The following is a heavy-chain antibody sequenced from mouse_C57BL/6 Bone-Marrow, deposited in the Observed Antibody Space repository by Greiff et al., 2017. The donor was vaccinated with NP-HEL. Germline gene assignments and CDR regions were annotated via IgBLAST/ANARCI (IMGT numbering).Heavy chain of an antibody. CDR2: ILPGSGST. Sequence: LQESGAELMKPGASVKLSCKATGYTFTGYWIEWVKQRPGHGLEWIGEILPGSGSTNYNEKFKGKATFTADTSSNTAYMQLSSLTTEDSAIYYCARGYGYDWFAYWGQGTLVTVSA. CDR1: GYTFTGYW. D-gene: IGHD2-2*01. V-gene: IGHV1-9*01. CDR3: ARGYGYDWFAY. J-gene: IGHJ3*01.